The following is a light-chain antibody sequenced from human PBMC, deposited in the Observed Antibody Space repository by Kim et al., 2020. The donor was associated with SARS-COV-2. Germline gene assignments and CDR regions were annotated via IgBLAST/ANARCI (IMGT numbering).Light chain of an antibody. CDR3: CSYSGSPPYV. J-gene: IGLJ1*01. Sequence: QSALTQPRSVSGPPGQSVTISCTGTSSDVGGYNYVSWYQQHPGRAPKLMIYDVTVRPSGVPDRFFASKSGNTASLTISGLQAEDEADYYCCSYSGSPPYVFGTGTKVTVL. CDR1: SSDVGGYNY. CDR2: DVT. V-gene: IGLV2-11*01.